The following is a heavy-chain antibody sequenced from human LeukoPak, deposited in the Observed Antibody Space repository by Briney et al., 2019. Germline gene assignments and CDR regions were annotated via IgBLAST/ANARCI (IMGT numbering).Heavy chain of an antibody. D-gene: IGHD3-3*01. CDR1: GYTFTGYY. CDR2: INPNSGGT. J-gene: IGHJ5*02. V-gene: IGHV1-2*02. CDR3: ARGWTEYYDFWSGSHWFDP. Sequence: ASVKVSCKASGYTFTGYYMHWVRQAPGQGLEWMGWINPNSGGTNYAQKFQGRVTMTRDTSISTAYMELSRLRSDDTAVYYCARGWTEYYDFWSGSHWFDPWGQGTLVTVSS.